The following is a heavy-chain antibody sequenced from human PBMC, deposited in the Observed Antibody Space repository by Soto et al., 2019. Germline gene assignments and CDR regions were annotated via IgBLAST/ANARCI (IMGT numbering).Heavy chain of an antibody. D-gene: IGHD2-2*01. Sequence: QVQLQQWGAGLLKPSETLSLTCAVHGGSFSGYYWTWIRQTPGKGLEWIGEISHSGSTNYNPSLKSQVTMSADPSKSQFSLNLTSVTAADSGVYYCARGECSSIYCFTRWALDIWGQGTVVTVSS. V-gene: IGHV4-34*01. CDR2: ISHSGST. J-gene: IGHJ3*02. CDR3: ARGECSSIYCFTRWALDI. CDR1: GGSFSGYY.